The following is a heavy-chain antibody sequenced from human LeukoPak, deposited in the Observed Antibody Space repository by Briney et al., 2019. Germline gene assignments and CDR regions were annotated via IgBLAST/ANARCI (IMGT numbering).Heavy chain of an antibody. J-gene: IGHJ4*02. CDR3: AGIAARPREGPLDY. CDR2: ISYDGSNK. D-gene: IGHD6-6*01. V-gene: IGHV3-30-3*01. CDR1: GFTFSSYA. Sequence: GGSLRLSCAASGFTFSSYAMHWVRQAPGKGLEWVAVISYDGSNKYYADSVKGRFTISRDNSKNTLYLQMNSLRAEDTAVYYCAGIAARPREGPLDYWGQGTLVTVSS.